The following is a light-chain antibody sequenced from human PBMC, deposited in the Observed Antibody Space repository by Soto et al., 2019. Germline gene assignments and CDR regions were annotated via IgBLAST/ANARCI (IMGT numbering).Light chain of an antibody. CDR2: GAS. Sequence: EIVLTQSPGTLSLSPGERATLSCRASQSVSSTCLAWYQQKPGQAPRLLMYGASSRATGIPDRFSGSGSGTDFTLTISRLEPEDFAVYYCQQCGSSPVTFGQGTKLEI. CDR3: QQCGSSPVT. J-gene: IGKJ2*01. V-gene: IGKV3-20*01. CDR1: QSVSSTC.